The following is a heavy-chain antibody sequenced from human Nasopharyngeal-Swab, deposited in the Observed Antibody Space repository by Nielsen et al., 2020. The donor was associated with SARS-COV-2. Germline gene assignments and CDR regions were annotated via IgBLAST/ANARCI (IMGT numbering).Heavy chain of an antibody. D-gene: IGHD3-3*01. CDR3: ARGDTIFGKGSYDAFDI. CDR1: GGTFSSYA. J-gene: IGHJ3*02. Sequence: SVKVSCKASGGTFSSYAISWVRQAPGQGLGWMGGIIPIFGTANYAQKFQGRVTITADKSTSTAYMELSSLRSEDTAVYYCARGDTIFGKGSYDAFDIWGQGTMVTVSS. V-gene: IGHV1-69*06. CDR2: IIPIFGTA.